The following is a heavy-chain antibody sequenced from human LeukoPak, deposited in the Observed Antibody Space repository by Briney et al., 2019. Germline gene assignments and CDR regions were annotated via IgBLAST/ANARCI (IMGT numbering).Heavy chain of an antibody. CDR3: AREGPSPFDY. CDR1: GGSFSGYY. V-gene: IGHV4-34*01. Sequence: KTSETLSLTCAVYGGSFSGYYWSWIRQPPGKGLEWIGEINHSGSTDYNPSLKSRVTISVDTSKNQFSLKLSSVTAADTAVYHCAREGPSPFDYWGQGTLVTVSS. CDR2: INHSGST. J-gene: IGHJ4*02.